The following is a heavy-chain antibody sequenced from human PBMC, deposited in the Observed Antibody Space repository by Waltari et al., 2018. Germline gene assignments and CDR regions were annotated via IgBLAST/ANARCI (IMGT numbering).Heavy chain of an antibody. CDR2: ISYDGSNK. J-gene: IGHJ3*02. CDR1: GFTFSSYA. Sequence: QVQLVESGGGVVQPGRSLRLSCTASGFTFSSYAMHWVRQAPGKGLEWVAVISYDGSNKYYADSVKGRFTISRDNSKNTLYLQMSRLRSDDTAVYYCASTFITMGDAFDIWGQGTMVTVSS. V-gene: IGHV3-30-3*01. D-gene: IGHD3-10*01. CDR3: ASTFITMGDAFDI.